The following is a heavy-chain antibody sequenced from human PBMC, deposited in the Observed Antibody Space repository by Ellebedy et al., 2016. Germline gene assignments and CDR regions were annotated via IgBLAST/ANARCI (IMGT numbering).Heavy chain of an antibody. J-gene: IGHJ6*02. V-gene: IGHV5-51*01. CDR1: GYSFTSYW. CDR3: ARHGGWLQSYYYYGMDV. CDR2: IYPGDSDT. D-gene: IGHD5-24*01. Sequence: GESLKISXKGSGYSFTSYWIGWVRQMPGKGLEWMGIIYPGDSDTRYSPSSQGQVTISADKSISTAYLQWSSLKASDTAMYYCARHGGWLQSYYYYGMDVWGQGTTVTVSS.